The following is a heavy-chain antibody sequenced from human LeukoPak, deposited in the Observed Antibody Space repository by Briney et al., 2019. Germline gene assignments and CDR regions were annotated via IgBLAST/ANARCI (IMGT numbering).Heavy chain of an antibody. CDR2: ISVYNGNT. V-gene: IGHV1-18*01. CDR3: ARGYCSSATCRHFDN. J-gene: IGHJ4*02. D-gene: IGHD2-2*01. CDR1: GYAFTNYA. Sequence: ASVKVSCKASGYAFTNYAISWVRQAPGQGLEWMGWISVYNGNTNYAQKLQGRVTMTADTSTTTAYMELRSLRSDDTAVYYCARGYCSSATCRHFDNWGQGTLVTVSS.